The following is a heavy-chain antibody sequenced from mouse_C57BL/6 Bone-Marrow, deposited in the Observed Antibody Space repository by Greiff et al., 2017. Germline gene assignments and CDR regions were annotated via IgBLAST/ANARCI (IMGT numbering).Heavy chain of an antibody. CDR2: IDPSDSYT. CDR1: GYTFTSYW. CDR3: ARGRLRRRRYAMAY. Sequence: QVQLQQPGAELVMPGASVKLSCKASGYTFTSYWMHWVKQRPGQGLEWIGEIDPSDSYTNYNQKFKGKSTFTVDKSSSTAYMQLSRLTSEDSAVYYCARGRLRRRRYAMAYGGQGTSVTVSS. J-gene: IGHJ4*01. V-gene: IGHV1-69*01. D-gene: IGHD2-4*01.